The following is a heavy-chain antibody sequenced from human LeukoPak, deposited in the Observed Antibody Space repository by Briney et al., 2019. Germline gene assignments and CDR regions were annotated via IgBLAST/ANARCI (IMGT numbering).Heavy chain of an antibody. D-gene: IGHD3-3*01. CDR1: GFSFRSYW. Sequence: GGSLRLSCAVSGFSFRSYWMSWVRQAPGKGLEWVANIKQDGSEKNYVDSVKGRFTISRDNAKNSLYLQMNSLRAEDSADYYCGASFFWWGQGTLVTVSS. CDR2: IKQDGSEK. CDR3: GASFFW. J-gene: IGHJ4*02. V-gene: IGHV3-7*03.